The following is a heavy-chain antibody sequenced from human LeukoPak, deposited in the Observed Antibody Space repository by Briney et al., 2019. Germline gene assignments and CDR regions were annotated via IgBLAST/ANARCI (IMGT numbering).Heavy chain of an antibody. Sequence: ASVKVSCKASGYTLTSYGISWVRQAPGQGLEWMGWISAYNGNTNYAQKLQGRVTMTTDTSTSTAYMELRSLRSDDTAVYYCARYYYGSGSYYNRLDYWGQGTLVTVSS. D-gene: IGHD3-10*01. CDR2: ISAYNGNT. CDR3: ARYYYGSGSYYNRLDY. V-gene: IGHV1-18*01. J-gene: IGHJ4*02. CDR1: GYTLTSYG.